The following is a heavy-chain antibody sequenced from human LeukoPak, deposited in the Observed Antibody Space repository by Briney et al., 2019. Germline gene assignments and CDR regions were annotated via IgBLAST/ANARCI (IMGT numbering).Heavy chain of an antibody. Sequence: GGSLRLSCGASGSTFSASDMHWVRQAPGKGLEWVAVIWYDGSNKYYADSVKGRFTISRDNSKNTLYLQMNSLRAEDTAVYYCARGNTAMVTWGQGTLVTVSS. D-gene: IGHD5-18*01. V-gene: IGHV3-33*01. CDR2: IWYDGSNK. CDR3: ARGNTAMVT. J-gene: IGHJ4*02. CDR1: GSTFSASD.